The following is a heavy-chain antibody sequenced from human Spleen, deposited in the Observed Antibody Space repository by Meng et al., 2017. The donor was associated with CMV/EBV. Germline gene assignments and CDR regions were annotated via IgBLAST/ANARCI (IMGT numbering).Heavy chain of an antibody. Sequence: ASVKVSCKASGYTFSSFDIIWVRQATGQGLEWMGWMNPGSGNTGYAQKFQGRVTITRNTSISTAYMELNNLRSEDTAVYYYARNPPSTGDFDYWGQGTVVTVSS. D-gene: IGHD3-10*01. CDR2: MNPGSGNT. CDR3: ARNPPSTGDFDY. J-gene: IGHJ4*02. V-gene: IGHV1-8*03. CDR1: GYTFSSFD.